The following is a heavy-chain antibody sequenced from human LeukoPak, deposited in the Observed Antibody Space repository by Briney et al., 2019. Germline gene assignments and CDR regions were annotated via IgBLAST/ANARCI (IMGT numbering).Heavy chain of an antibody. J-gene: IGHJ6*03. CDR3: ARGDGDDTYYYYYMDV. V-gene: IGHV1-8*01. CDR2: MNPNSGNT. Sequence: ASVKVSCKASGYTFTSYDINWVRQATGQGLEWMGWMNPNSGNTGYAQKFQGRVTMTRNTSISTAYMELSSLRSEDTAVYYCARGDGDDTYYYYYMDVWGKGTTVTISS. CDR1: GYTFTSYD. D-gene: IGHD3-10*01.